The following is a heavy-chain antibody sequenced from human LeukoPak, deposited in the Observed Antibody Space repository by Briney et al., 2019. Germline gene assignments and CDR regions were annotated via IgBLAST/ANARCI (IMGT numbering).Heavy chain of an antibody. CDR3: ARDHYYYGSGSYYNVRYYYTDV. J-gene: IGHJ6*03. D-gene: IGHD3-10*01. V-gene: IGHV1-2*02. CDR2: INPNTGDT. CDR1: GYTFTGYY. Sequence: ASVKVSCKASGYTFTGYYLFWVRQAPGQGLEWMGWINPNTGDTKYGQKFQGRVTLTRDTSIRTTYMELSSLRSDDTAVYYCARDHYYYGSGSYYNVRYYYTDVWGKGTTVTVSS.